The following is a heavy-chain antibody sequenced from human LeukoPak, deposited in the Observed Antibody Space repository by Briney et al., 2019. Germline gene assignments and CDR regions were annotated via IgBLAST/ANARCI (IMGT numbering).Heavy chain of an antibody. D-gene: IGHD3-22*01. V-gene: IGHV3-23*01. J-gene: IGHJ4*02. Sequence: PGGSLRLSCAASGFTFSSYAMSWVRQAPGKGLEWVSAISGSGGSTYYADSVKGRFTISRDNSKNTLYLQMNSLRAEDTAVYYCAKLHQYDSSGYRRKPFDYWGQGTLVTVSS. CDR1: GFTFSSYA. CDR3: AKLHQYDSSGYRRKPFDY. CDR2: ISGSGGST.